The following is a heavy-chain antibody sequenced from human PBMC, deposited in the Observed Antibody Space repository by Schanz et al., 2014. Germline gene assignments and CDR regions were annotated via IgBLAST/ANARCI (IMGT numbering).Heavy chain of an antibody. Sequence: EVQLLESGGGLVQPGGSLRLSCAASGFTFSSYAMSWVRQAPGKGLEWVSAISGSGGSTYYADSVKGRFTISRDNSKNTLYLQMNSLRAEDTAVYCSARDGEAAAGCDYWGQGTLVTVSS. CDR3: ARDGEAAAGCDY. V-gene: IGHV3-23*01. CDR1: GFTFSSYA. D-gene: IGHD6-13*01. J-gene: IGHJ4*02. CDR2: ISGSGGST.